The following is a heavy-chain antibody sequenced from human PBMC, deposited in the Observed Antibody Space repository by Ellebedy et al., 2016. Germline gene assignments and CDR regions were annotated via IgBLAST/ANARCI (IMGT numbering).Heavy chain of an antibody. J-gene: IGHJ4*02. V-gene: IGHV4-30-4*01. CDR2: IYHSGGT. CDR1: GGSITSADDY. CDR3: ATLTIPGGSDS. D-gene: IGHD3-3*01. Sequence: SETLSLTXTVSGGSITSADDYWSWVRQPPGKGLEWIGYIYHSGGTKYNPSLRSRIAISIDSSKTHFSLRLTSVTAAATAVYYCATLTIPGGSDSWGQGTLVTVSS.